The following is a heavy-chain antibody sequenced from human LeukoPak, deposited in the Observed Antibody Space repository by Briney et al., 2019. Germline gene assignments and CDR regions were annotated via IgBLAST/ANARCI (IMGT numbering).Heavy chain of an antibody. CDR1: GGSISSYY. J-gene: IGHJ4*02. Sequence: PSETLSLTCTVSGGSISSYYWSWIRQPAGKGLEWIGRIYTSGSTNYNPSLKSRVTISVDTSKNQFSLKLSSVTAADTAVYYCARGFWIAAAGRPISYYFDYWGQGTLVTVSS. CDR3: ARGFWIAAAGRPISYYFDY. V-gene: IGHV4-4*07. CDR2: IYTSGST. D-gene: IGHD6-6*01.